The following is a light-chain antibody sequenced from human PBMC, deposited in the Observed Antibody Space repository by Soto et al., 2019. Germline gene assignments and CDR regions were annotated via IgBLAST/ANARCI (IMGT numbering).Light chain of an antibody. Sequence: IQLTQSPSSLSASVGDIVTITCRASQGISSYLAWYQQKPWKAPKLRLYAASTFQSGVPSRVSGSVSGPDFTLTIGSLQSEYLASYYCPQLNSYPLTFGQGTYLELK. CDR1: QGISSY. J-gene: IGKJ2*01. V-gene: IGKV1-9*01. CDR2: AAS. CDR3: PQLNSYPLT.